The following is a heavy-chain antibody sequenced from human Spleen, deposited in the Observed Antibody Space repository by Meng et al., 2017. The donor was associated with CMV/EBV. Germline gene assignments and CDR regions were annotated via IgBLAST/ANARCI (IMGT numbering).Heavy chain of an antibody. Sequence: VHLQDSGPGLVKPSQTPSLTCTVSGGSISSGDYYWSWIRQPPRKGLEWIGYIYYSGSTYYNPSLKSRVTISVDTSKNQFSLKLSSVTAADTAVYYCARGRGRVATIRGGFDYWGQGTLVTVSS. CDR1: GGSISSGDYY. V-gene: IGHV4-30-4*08. CDR3: ARGRGRVATIRGGFDY. D-gene: IGHD5-12*01. CDR2: IYYSGST. J-gene: IGHJ4*02.